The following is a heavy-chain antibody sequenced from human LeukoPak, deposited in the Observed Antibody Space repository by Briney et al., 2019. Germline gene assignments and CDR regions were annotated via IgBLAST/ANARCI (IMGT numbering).Heavy chain of an antibody. CDR3: ATASYSGWTASHDY. D-gene: IGHD6-6*01. V-gene: IGHV3-66*01. J-gene: IGHJ4*02. CDR1: GFAVSNNY. CDR2: LYSDGTA. Sequence: GGSLRLSCAASGFAVSNNYMSWVRQAPGKGLEWVSVLYSDGTAYYVDSVKGRFTISRDHSKNTLYLQMSSLRAEDTAVYYCATASYSGWTASHDYWGQGTLVTVFS.